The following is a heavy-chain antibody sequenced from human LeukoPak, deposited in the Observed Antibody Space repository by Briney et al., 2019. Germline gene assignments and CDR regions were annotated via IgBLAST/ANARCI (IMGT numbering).Heavy chain of an antibody. CDR3: ARPYYYGSGSYYPLDY. Sequence: GRSLRLSCAASGFTFSRYGMHWVRRAPGKGLEWVAVIWYDGSNKYYADSVKGRFTISRDNSKSTVSLQMNSLRAEDTAVYYCARPYYYGSGSYYPLDYWGQGTLVTVSS. J-gene: IGHJ4*02. CDR1: GFTFSRYG. V-gene: IGHV3-33*01. D-gene: IGHD3-10*01. CDR2: IWYDGSNK.